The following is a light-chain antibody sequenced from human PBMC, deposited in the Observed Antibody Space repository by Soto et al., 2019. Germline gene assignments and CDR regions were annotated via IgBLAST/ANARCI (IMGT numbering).Light chain of an antibody. CDR3: CSFADFTYV. J-gene: IGLJ1*01. V-gene: IGLV2-14*01. CDR2: EVN. CDR1: NSDIGTYNY. Sequence: QSVLTQPASVSGSPGQSITISCTGTNSDIGTYNYVSWSQQHPGKAPKLMIYEVNNRPSGVSNRFSGSKSGNTASLTISGLQAEDEADYYCCSFADFTYVFGTGTKVTVL.